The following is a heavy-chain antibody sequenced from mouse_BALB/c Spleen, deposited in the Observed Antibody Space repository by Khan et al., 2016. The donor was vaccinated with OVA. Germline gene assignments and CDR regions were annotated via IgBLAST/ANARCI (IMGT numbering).Heavy chain of an antibody. CDR2: IYPGNSDT. D-gene: IGHD2-3*01. CDR1: GYSFTSYW. Sequence: VRLQQSGTVLARPGASVKMSCKASGYSFTSYWMHWVKQRPGQGLEWIGAIYPGNSDTSYNQKFKGKAKLTAVTSASTAYMELSSLTNEDSAVYYCSVGYFVWWFADWGQGTLVTVSA. V-gene: IGHV1-5*01. J-gene: IGHJ3*01. CDR3: SVGYFVWWFAD.